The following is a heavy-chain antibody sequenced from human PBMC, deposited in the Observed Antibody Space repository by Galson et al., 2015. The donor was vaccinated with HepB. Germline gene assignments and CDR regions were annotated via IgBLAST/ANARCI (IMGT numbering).Heavy chain of an antibody. D-gene: IGHD4-23*01. V-gene: IGHV1-8*01. CDR2: MNPNSGNT. CDR3: ARDYGGNSGWFDP. Sequence: SVKVSCKASGYTFTSYDINWVRQVTGQGPEWMGWMNPNSGNTGYAQKFQGRVSLTRDTSISTACLELSSLRSEDTAIYYCARDYGGNSGWFDPWGQGTLVTVSS. CDR1: GYTFTSYD. J-gene: IGHJ5*02.